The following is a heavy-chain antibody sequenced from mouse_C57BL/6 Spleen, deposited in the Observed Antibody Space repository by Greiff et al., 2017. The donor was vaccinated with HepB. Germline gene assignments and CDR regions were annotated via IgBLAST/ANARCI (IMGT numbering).Heavy chain of an antibody. J-gene: IGHJ2*01. CDR2: ISDGGSYT. CDR1: GFTFSSYA. Sequence: EVKLMESGGGLVKPGGSLKLSCAASGFTFSSYAMSWVRQTPEKRLEWVATISDGGSYTYYPDNVKGRFTISRDNAKNNLYLQMSHLKSEDTAMYYCARDRTYCDYWGQGTTLTVSS. V-gene: IGHV5-4*01. CDR3: ARDRTYCDY.